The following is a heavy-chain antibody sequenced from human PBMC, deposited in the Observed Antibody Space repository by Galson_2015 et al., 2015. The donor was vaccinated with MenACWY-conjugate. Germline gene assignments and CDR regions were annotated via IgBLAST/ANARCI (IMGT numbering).Heavy chain of an antibody. V-gene: IGHV3-15*01. J-gene: IGHJ6*03. Sequence: SLRLSCAGSASTFSNAYMSWVRQAPGKGLEWVGRIKSQTDGGKTDYAAPVKGRFTISRDDSKNTLYLQINSLKIEDTAVYYCTTHKPDSWGGLLFHFYMDVWGKGTTVTVSS. CDR1: ASTFSNAY. CDR3: TTHKPDSWGGLLFHFYMDV. CDR2: IKSQTDGGKT. D-gene: IGHD2-21*01.